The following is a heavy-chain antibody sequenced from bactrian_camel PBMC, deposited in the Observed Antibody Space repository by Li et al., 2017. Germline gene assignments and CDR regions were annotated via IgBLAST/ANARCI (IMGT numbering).Heavy chain of an antibody. CDR1: GDTIGRYC. Sequence: HVQLVESGGGSVQVGGSLRLSCVASGDTIGRYCMGWFRQIPDRGREEVAAIASDGTKNYADSVKGRFTISQDSAKNILYLQLHSLKVEDTAMYYCAARSVGWCPLFEHWLGKRAYTPGGYFANWGQGTQVTVS. D-gene: IGHD1*01. V-gene: IGHV3S55*01. CDR2: IASDGTK. J-gene: IGHJ6*01. CDR3: AARSVGWCPLFEHWLGKRAYTPGGYFAN.